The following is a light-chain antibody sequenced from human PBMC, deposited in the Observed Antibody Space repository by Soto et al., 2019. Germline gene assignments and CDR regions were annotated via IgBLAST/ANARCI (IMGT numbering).Light chain of an antibody. CDR2: DVS. CDR1: SSDVGGYNY. Sequence: QSVLTQPASVSGSPGQSISISCSGASSDVGGYNYVSWYQHHPGKAPKLMIYDVSNRPSGVSNRFSGSKSGNTASLTISGLQAEDEADYYCSSPTSSRGVFGTGTKVTVL. CDR3: SSPTSSRGV. V-gene: IGLV2-14*03. J-gene: IGLJ1*01.